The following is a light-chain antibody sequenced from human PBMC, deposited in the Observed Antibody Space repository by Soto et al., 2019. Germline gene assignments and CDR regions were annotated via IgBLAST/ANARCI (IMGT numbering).Light chain of an antibody. CDR1: QSVSSSY. J-gene: IGKJ1*01. V-gene: IGKV3-20*01. CDR2: GAS. CDR3: QQYGSSPET. Sequence: EIVLTQSPGTLSLSPGERATLSCRASQSVSSSYLAWYQXKHGQXXRXXIYGASSRATGIPDRFSGSGSGTDGTITISRLEPEDFEVYYCQQYGSSPETFGQGTKVDIK.